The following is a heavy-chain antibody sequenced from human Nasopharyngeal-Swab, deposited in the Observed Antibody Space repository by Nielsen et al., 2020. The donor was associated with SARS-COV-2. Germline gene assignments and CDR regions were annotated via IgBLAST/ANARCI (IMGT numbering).Heavy chain of an antibody. D-gene: IGHD1-7*01. Sequence: SETLSLTCSVSGGSIRSSLYYWVWIRQPPGKGLEWIGTTYYRGSTSYNPSLKSRITTSVDTSKSQFSLTLSSVTAADTALYYCARGGAGSTHFDSWGHGTAVTVSS. J-gene: IGHJ4*03. CDR1: GGSIRSSLYY. V-gene: IGHV4-39*01. CDR2: TYYRGST. CDR3: ARGGAGSTHFDS.